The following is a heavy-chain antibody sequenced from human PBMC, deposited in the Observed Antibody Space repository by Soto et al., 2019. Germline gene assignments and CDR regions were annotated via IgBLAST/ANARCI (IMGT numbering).Heavy chain of an antibody. J-gene: IGHJ6*03. CDR1: DFTVSSNY. V-gene: IGHV3-66*01. CDR3: ARDSVFWFGELNYMDV. D-gene: IGHD3-10*01. Sequence: EVQLVESGGGLVQPGGSLRLSCEASDFTVSSNYMSWVRQAPGKGLEWVSVIYSGGSTYYADSVRGRFTISRDSSKNTIYLQMNSQRAEDTAVYYCARDSVFWFGELNYMDVWGKGTTVTVSS. CDR2: IYSGGST.